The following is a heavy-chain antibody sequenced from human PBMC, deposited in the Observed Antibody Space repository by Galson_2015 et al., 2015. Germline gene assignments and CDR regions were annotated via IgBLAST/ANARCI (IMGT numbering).Heavy chain of an antibody. CDR2: IGTAGDT. J-gene: IGHJ6*03. Sequence: SLRLSCAASGFTFSSYDMHWVRQATGKGLEWVSAIGTAGDTYYPGSVKGRFTISRENAKNSLYLQMNSLRAGDTAVYYCARGDFWSGYYTGYYYYYMDVWGKGTTVTVSS. CDR1: GFTFSSYD. V-gene: IGHV3-13*01. D-gene: IGHD3-3*01. CDR3: ARGDFWSGYYTGYYYYYMDV.